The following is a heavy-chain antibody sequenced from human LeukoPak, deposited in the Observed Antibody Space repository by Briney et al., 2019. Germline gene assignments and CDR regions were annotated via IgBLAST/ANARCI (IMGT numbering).Heavy chain of an antibody. D-gene: IGHD2-15*01. V-gene: IGHV4-30-2*03. CDR1: DDSSYF. Sequence: SQTLSLTCAVYDDSSYFWGWIRQPPGRGLEWIGSISYSGSTYYNPSLKSRVTISVDTSKNQFSLRLSSVTAADTAVYYCARVIAATLGPNYYYYYMDVWGKGTTVTVSS. CDR2: ISYSGST. CDR3: ARVIAATLGPNYYYYYMDV. J-gene: IGHJ6*03.